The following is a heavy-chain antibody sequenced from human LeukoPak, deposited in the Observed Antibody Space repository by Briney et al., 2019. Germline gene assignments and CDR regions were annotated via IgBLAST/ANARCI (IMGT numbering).Heavy chain of an antibody. J-gene: IGHJ4*02. CDR1: GFSFGNYG. CDR2: VRSRAFGETT. Sequence: PGRSLRLSCTASGFSFGNYGVRWFRQPPGKGREGVVFVRSRAFGETTDYAASVKGRFIISRDDSKTIAYLQMNSVKTEDTAVYYCSRGRSTTLDYWGQGTQVTVSS. V-gene: IGHV3-49*03. CDR3: SRGRSTTLDY. D-gene: IGHD1-7*01.